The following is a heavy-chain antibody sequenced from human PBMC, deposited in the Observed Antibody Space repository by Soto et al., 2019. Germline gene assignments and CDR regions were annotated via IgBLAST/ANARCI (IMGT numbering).Heavy chain of an antibody. J-gene: IGHJ4*02. D-gene: IGHD3-3*01. CDR3: ARDPDYDFWSGYYFDY. V-gene: IGHV3-33*01. Sequence: GGSLRLSCAASGFTFSSYGMHWVRQAPGKGLEWVVVIWYDGSNKYYADSVKGRFTISRDNSKNTLYLQMNSLRAEDTAVYYCARDPDYDFWSGYYFDYWGQGTLVTVSS. CDR1: GFTFSSYG. CDR2: IWYDGSNK.